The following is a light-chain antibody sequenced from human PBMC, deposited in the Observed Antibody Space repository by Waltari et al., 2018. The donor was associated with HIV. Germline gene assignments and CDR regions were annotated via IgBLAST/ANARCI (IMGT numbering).Light chain of an antibody. Sequence: QSVVTQPPSAAGTPGQNISISCSGDISNLGGNFVSWYQQRPVTAPRLLLYRNDQRPSGVPDRFSGSKSATSASLAISGLRSEDEADYHCSTWDNSLSHWVFGGGTKVTVL. CDR1: ISNLGGNF. J-gene: IGLJ3*02. CDR3: STWDNSLSHWV. CDR2: RND. V-gene: IGLV1-47*01.